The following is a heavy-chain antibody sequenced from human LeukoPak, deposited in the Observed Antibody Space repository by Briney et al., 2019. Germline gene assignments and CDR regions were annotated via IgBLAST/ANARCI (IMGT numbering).Heavy chain of an antibody. V-gene: IGHV1-69*13. J-gene: IGHJ4*02. CDR3: ARPAVVTPVIYSY. D-gene: IGHD2-21*02. CDR2: IIPIFGTA. CDR1: GGTFSSYA. Sequence: SVKVSCKASGGTFSSYAISWVRQAPGQGLEWMGGIIPIFGTANYAQKFQGRVTITADESTSTAYMELSSLRSEDTAVYYCARPAVVTPVIYSYWGQGTLVTVSS.